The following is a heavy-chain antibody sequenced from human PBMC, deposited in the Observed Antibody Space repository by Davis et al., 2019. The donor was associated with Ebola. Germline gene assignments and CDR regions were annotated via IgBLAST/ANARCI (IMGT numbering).Heavy chain of an antibody. V-gene: IGHV4-30-4*01. D-gene: IGHD3-10*01. CDR1: GDSVTSEGYY. CDR2: MYYSGTT. CDR3: VRSGFGNLFDL. Sequence: LRLSCTVSGDSVTSEGYYLTWFRHPPGKGLEWIGYMYYSGTTYYNPSLKGRVNIAIDASKNQFSLRLNSMTAADSAVYYCVRSGFGNLFDLWGQGTLVSVSS. J-gene: IGHJ4*02.